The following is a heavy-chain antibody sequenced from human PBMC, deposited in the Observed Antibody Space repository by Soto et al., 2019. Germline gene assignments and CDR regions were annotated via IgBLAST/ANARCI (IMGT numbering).Heavy chain of an antibody. CDR3: TRDSGGRDAY. CDR1: GFTFSSYW. Sequence: GGSLRLSCAASGFTFSSYWMHWVRQVPGKGLVWVSRINTDGSITSHADSVKGRFTISRDNAKNTLYLQMNSLRADDAAVYYCTRDSGGRDAYWGQGALVTVSS. D-gene: IGHD2-15*01. CDR2: INTDGSIT. V-gene: IGHV3-74*01. J-gene: IGHJ4*02.